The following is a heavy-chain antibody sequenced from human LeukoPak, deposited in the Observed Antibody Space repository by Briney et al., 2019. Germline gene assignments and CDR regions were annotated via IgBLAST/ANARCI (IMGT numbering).Heavy chain of an antibody. CDR1: GDSVSSNSAS. V-gene: IGHV6-1*01. D-gene: IGHD5-12*01. CDR2: TYYRSKWYN. Sequence: SQTLSLTCAISGDSVSSNSASWHWIRQSPSRGLEWLGRTYYRSKWYNDYAVSVKRRITINPDTSKNQFSLQLNSVTPEDTAVYYCARDTGGYDLDWFDPWGQGTLVTVSS. J-gene: IGHJ5*02. CDR3: ARDTGGYDLDWFDP.